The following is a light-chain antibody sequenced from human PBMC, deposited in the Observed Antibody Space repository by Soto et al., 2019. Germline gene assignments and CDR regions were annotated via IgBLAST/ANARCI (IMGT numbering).Light chain of an antibody. Sequence: EIVLTQSAGTLSLSPGARATLSCRASQSVSSYLAWYQQKPGQAPRLLIYDASNRATGIPARFSGSGSGTDFTLTISSLEPEDFAIYYCQHHSNWLWTFGQGTKVDIK. CDR3: QHHSNWLWT. CDR1: QSVSSY. V-gene: IGKV3-11*01. CDR2: DAS. J-gene: IGKJ1*01.